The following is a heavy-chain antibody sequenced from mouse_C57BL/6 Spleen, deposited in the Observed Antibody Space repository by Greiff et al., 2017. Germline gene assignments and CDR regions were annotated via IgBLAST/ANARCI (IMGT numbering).Heavy chain of an antibody. J-gene: IGHJ2*01. V-gene: IGHV5-9-1*02. CDR2: ISSGGDYI. CDR3: TRDEGSSFDY. CDR1: GFTFSSYA. D-gene: IGHD3-3*01. Sequence: EVKLMESGEGLVKPGGSLKLSCAASGFTFSSYAMSWVRQTPEKRLEWVAYISSGGDYIYYADTVKGRFTISRDNARNTLYLQMSSLKSEDTAMYYCTRDEGSSFDYWGQGTTLTVSS.